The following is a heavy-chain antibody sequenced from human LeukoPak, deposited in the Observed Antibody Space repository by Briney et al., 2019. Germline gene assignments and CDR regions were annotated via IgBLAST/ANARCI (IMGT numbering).Heavy chain of an antibody. CDR1: GGSISSSSYY. V-gene: IGHV4-39*07. CDR2: IYYSGST. Sequence: SETLSLTCTVSGGSISSSSYYWGWIRQPPGTGLEWIGSIYYSGSTFYNPSLKSRVTISVDTSKNQFSLKLSSVTAADTAVYYCARSYCSGGSCYFDYWGQGTLVTVSS. J-gene: IGHJ4*02. CDR3: ARSYCSGGSCYFDY. D-gene: IGHD2-15*01.